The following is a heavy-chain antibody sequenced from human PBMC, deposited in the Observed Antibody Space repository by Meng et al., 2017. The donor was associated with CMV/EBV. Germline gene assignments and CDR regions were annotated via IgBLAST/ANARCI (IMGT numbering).Heavy chain of an antibody. V-gene: IGHV4-30-4*08. CDR3: ARLSGSGTTSTGYHYAFDS. CDR1: VGSISSGDYY. J-gene: IGHJ4*02. D-gene: IGHD3-22*01. Sequence: QVQLRESGPGLVKPSQTLSLTCSVSVGSISSGDYYWSWIRQPPGKGLEWIGYIYYSGTTYYNPSLESRVTISVDTSKNQFSLNLSSVTAADTAVYYCARLSGSGTTSTGYHYAFDSWGQGTLVTVSS. CDR2: IYYSGTT.